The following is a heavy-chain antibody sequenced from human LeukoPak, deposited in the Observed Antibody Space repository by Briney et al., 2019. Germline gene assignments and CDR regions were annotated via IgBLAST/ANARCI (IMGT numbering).Heavy chain of an antibody. Sequence: GGSLRLSCAASGSTFSSYSMNWVRQAPGKGLEWVSYISSSSGTIYYADSVRGRFTISRDNAKNSLYLQMNSLRDEDTAVYYCARVWHCTSTSCYDYWGQGTLVTVSS. D-gene: IGHD2-2*01. CDR3: ARVWHCTSTSCYDY. CDR2: ISSSSGTI. J-gene: IGHJ4*02. CDR1: GSTFSSYS. V-gene: IGHV3-48*02.